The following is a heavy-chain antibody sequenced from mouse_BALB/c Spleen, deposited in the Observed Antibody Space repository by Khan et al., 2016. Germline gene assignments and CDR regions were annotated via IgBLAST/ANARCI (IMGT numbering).Heavy chain of an antibody. CDR2: ISIYYDNQ. V-gene: IGHV1S137*01. CDR3: ARSITTVGFDY. Sequence: QVQLQQSGPELVRPGESVKISCKGSGYTFTDYAMHWVKQSHAKSLEWIGVISIYYDNQNYNQKFKGKATMTVDKSSSTADMELARLTSEDSAIYYCARSITTVGFDYWGQGTTLTVSS. CDR1: GYTFTDYA. J-gene: IGHJ2*01. D-gene: IGHD1-1*01.